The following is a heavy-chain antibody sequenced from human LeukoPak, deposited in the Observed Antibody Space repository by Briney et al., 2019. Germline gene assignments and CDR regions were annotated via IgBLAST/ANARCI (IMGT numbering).Heavy chain of an antibody. D-gene: IGHD2-2*01. V-gene: IGHV1-2*02. CDR1: GYTFTGYY. J-gene: IGHJ4*02. CDR2: INPNSGGT. CDR3: ARVRYCSSTSCYGAYFDY. Sequence: ASVKVSCKASGYTFTGYYMHWVRQAPGQGLEWMGWINPNSGGTNYAQKFQGRVTMTRDTSISTAYMELSRLRSDDTAVYYCARVRYCSSTSCYGAYFDYWGQGTLVTVSS.